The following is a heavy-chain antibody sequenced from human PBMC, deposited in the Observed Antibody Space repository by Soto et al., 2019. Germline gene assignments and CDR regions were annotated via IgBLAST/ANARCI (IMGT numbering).Heavy chain of an antibody. V-gene: IGHV3-30*18. CDR2: ISYDGSNK. Sequence: GGSLRLSCAASGFTFSSYGMHWVRQAPGKGLEWVAVISYDGSNKYYADSVKGRFTISRDNSKNTLYLQMNSLRAEDTAVYYSAKDSIRATVYGMDVWGQGTTVTVSS. CDR3: AKDSIRATVYGMDV. CDR1: GFTFSSYG. J-gene: IGHJ6*02. D-gene: IGHD4-4*01.